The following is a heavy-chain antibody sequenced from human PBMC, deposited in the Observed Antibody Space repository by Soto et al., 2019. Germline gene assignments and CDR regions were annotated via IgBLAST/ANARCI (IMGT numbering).Heavy chain of an antibody. CDR1: GYTFTNYD. Sequence: ASVKVSCKASGYTFTNYDINWVRQATGQGPERMGWMNPNSGDTGYAQNFQGRVTMTRDTSARTAYMVLSSLSSEDTAVYYCPPHYPPLYQLLPGGTWFDPWGQGTLVTVSS. CDR2: MNPNSGDT. CDR3: PPHYPPLYQLLPGGTWFDP. D-gene: IGHD2-2*01. V-gene: IGHV1-8*01. J-gene: IGHJ5*02.